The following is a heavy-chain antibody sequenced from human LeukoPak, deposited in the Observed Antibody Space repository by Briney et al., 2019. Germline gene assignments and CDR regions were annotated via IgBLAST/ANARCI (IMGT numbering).Heavy chain of an antibody. CDR2: ISYGGSNK. V-gene: IGHV3-30-3*01. CDR1: GFTFSSYA. Sequence: PGRSLRLSCAASGFTFSSYAMHWVRQAPGKGLEWVAVISYGGSNKYYADSVKGRFTISRDNSKNTLYLQMNSLRAEDTAVYYCARVDSSGSLDYWGQGTLVTVSS. CDR3: ARVDSSGSLDY. D-gene: IGHD3-22*01. J-gene: IGHJ4*02.